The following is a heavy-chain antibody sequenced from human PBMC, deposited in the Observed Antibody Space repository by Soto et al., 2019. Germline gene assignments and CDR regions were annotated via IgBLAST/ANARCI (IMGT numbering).Heavy chain of an antibody. CDR2: IYYSGST. V-gene: IGHV4-59*08. J-gene: IGHJ4*02. CDR3: ARNYCSGGSCYLVY. Sequence: PSETLSLTCTVSGGSISSYYWSWIRQPPGKGLEWIGYIYYSGSTNYNPSLKSRVTISVDTSKNQFSLKLSSVTAADTAVYYCARNYCSGGSCYLVYWGQGTLVTVSS. CDR1: GGSISSYY. D-gene: IGHD2-15*01.